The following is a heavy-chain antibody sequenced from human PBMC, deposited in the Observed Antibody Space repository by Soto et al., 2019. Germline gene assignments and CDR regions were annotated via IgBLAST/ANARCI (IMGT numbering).Heavy chain of an antibody. CDR1: GGSISSSSYY. V-gene: IGHV4-39*01. D-gene: IGHD3-22*01. J-gene: IGHJ4*02. Sequence: QLQLQESGPGLVKPSETLSLTCTVSGGSISSSSYYWGWIRQPPGKVLEWIGSIFYTGSTYHNPSLKSRVTISVDTSKNQCSLKLSSVTAADTAVYYCARQGRYYNDSSGYYVDYWGQGTLVTVSS. CDR2: IFYTGST. CDR3: ARQGRYYNDSSGYYVDY.